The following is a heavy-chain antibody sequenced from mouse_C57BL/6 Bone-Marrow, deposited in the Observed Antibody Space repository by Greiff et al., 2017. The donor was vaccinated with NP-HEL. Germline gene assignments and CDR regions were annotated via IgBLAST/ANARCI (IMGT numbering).Heavy chain of an antibody. Sequence: VQLQQSGTVLARPGASVKMSCKTSGYTFTSYWMHWVKQRPGQGLEWIGAIYPGNSDTSSNQKFKGKAKLTAVTSASTAYMELSSLTNEDSAVYYCTHLGMVKEVYAMDYWGQGTSVTVSS. V-gene: IGHV1-5*01. CDR2: IYPGNSDT. D-gene: IGHD2-2*01. J-gene: IGHJ4*01. CDR1: GYTFTSYW. CDR3: THLGMVKEVYAMDY.